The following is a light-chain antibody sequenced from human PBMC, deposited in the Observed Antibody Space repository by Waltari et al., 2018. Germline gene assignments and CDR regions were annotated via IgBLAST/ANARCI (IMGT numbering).Light chain of an antibody. CDR3: QQYNRWPPIA. CDR1: QTVATN. J-gene: IGKJ5*01. CDR2: DAS. Sequence: EVVMTQSPATLSVFLGESATLPSRASQTVATNLAWYQQRPVGSPRLLIFDASTRAPSVPAKFSGNGSGKEFTLTIRRLQSDDSAIYYCQQYNRWPPIAVGQETRLEI. V-gene: IGKV3-15*01.